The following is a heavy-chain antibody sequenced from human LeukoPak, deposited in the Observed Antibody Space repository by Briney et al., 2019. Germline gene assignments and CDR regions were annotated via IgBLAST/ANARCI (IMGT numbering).Heavy chain of an antibody. Sequence: ASVKVSCKTSGYTFTNYLIHWVRQAPGLGHEWMGIINPRRGSTRYAQKFQDRVVVTRDTSTSTAYMELSSLRSEDTAVYYCARDDIAAAGTDYYYYYGMDVWGQGTTVTVSS. J-gene: IGHJ6*02. CDR1: GYTFTNYL. CDR2: INPRRGST. V-gene: IGHV1-46*01. D-gene: IGHD6-13*01. CDR3: ARDDIAAAGTDYYYYYGMDV.